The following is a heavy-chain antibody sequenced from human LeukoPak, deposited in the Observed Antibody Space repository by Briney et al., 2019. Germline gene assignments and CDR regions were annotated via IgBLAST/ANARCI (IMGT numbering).Heavy chain of an antibody. D-gene: IGHD1-1*01. CDR3: ASVELATTNFDS. Sequence: PSETLSLTCAVYGGSFSGYYWSWIRLPPGKGLEWIGEINHSGITNHNPSLKSRVTISVDTSKNEVSLKLNSVSAADTAVYYCASVELATTNFDSWGQGALVTVSS. CDR1: GGSFSGYY. CDR2: INHSGIT. V-gene: IGHV4-34*01. J-gene: IGHJ4*02.